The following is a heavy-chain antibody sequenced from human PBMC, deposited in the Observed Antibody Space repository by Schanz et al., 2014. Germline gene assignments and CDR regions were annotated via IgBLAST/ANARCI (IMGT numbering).Heavy chain of an antibody. CDR2: LFYGGSK. CDR3: ARHNRVWFGKEGC. D-gene: IGHD3-10*01. CDR1: GGSISDSGAY. J-gene: IGHJ4*02. Sequence: QLQMQTSGPGLVRPWETLSLTCTVSGGSISDSGAYWGWFRQTPGKGLEWIANLFYGGSKYYNPSFESRVTMPVAASNNQYSLGLGSVTAADTGVYYCARHNRVWFGKEGCWGQGTLVTVSS. V-gene: IGHV4-39*01.